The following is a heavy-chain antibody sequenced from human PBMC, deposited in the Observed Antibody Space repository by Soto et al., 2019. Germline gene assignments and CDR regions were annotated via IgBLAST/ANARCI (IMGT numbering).Heavy chain of an antibody. J-gene: IGHJ6*02. CDR2: ISYDSTKT. CDR1: GFTFNSYG. Sequence: QVQLVESGGGVVQPGRSLRLSCAASGFTFNSYGKHWVRQGPGNGLEWVAFISYDSTKTYYADSVKGRFTISRDNSNSALYVQMNSLTGEDTAVYYCARTRSAWSDFHYYSLRVWGQGTTVTVSS. V-gene: IGHV3-30*03. D-gene: IGHD1-26*01. CDR3: ARTRSAWSDFHYYSLRV.